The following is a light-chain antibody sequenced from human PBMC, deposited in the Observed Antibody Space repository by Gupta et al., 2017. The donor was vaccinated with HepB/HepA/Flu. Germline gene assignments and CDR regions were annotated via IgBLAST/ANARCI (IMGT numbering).Light chain of an antibody. J-gene: IGKJ2*01. V-gene: IGKV3-20*01. CDR3: QQYSSSYT. CDR1: QSVSSSY. CDR2: SAS. Sequence: EIVLTPSPGTLSVSPGERATLSCRASQSVSSSYCAWYQQKPGKAPRLLIYSASSRATGIPGRFSSSGSTTDFTLIISILEPEYVTVYYCQQYSSSYTFGQGTKLEIK.